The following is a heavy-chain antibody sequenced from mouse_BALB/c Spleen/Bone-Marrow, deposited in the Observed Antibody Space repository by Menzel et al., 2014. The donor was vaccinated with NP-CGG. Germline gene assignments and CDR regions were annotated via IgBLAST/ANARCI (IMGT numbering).Heavy chain of an antibody. V-gene: IGHV7-3*02. CDR3: ARFPMDY. CDR1: GFTFTDYY. CDR2: IRNKAYGYTT. J-gene: IGHJ4*01. Sequence: EVQLVESGGGLVQPGGSLRLSCTTSGFTFTDYYMSWVRQPPGKALEWLAFIRNKAYGYTTEYSASVRGRFTISRDNFQSILYLQMNTLRAEDSATYYCARFPMDYWGQGTSVTGSS.